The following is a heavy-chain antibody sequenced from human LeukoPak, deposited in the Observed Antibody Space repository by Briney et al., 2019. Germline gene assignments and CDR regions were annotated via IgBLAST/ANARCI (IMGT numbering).Heavy chain of an antibody. CDR3: ARDIVGASEFDY. CDR2: IYYSGWT. J-gene: IGHJ4*02. D-gene: IGHD1-26*01. V-gene: IGHV4-39*07. CDR1: GGSISSSSYY. Sequence: PSETLSLTCTVSGGSISSSSYYWGWIRQPPGKGLEWIGSIYYSGWTYYNPSLKSRVTISVDTSKNQFSLKLSSVTAADTAVYYCARDIVGASEFDYWGQGTLVTVSS.